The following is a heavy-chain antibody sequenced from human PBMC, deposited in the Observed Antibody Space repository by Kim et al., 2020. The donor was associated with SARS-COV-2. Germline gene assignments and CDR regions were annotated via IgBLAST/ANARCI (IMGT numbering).Heavy chain of an antibody. CDR2: ISGSGGST. Sequence: GVSLSLSCAASGFTFSSYAMSWVRQAPGKGLEWVSAISGSGGSTYYADSVKGRFTISRDNSKNTLYLQMNSMRSEDTAVYYCATTIDYYGSGSPGGWFDPWGQGTLVTVSS. J-gene: IGHJ5*02. V-gene: IGHV3-23*01. CDR3: ATTIDYYGSGSPGGWFDP. CDR1: GFTFSSYA. D-gene: IGHD3-10*01.